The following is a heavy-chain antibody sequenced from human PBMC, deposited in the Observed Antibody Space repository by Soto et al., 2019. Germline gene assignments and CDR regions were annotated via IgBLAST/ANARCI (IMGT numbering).Heavy chain of an antibody. CDR1: GYTLTDLD. V-gene: IGHV1-8*02. Sequence: GASVKVSCKASGYTLTDLDVSWVRQTTEQGLEWMGWMRPNTGHSGLAQKFQGRLTLTRDTSINTAYMELSSLRSEDTAIYYCARGINAGVDYWGQGTPVTVSS. D-gene: IGHD3-10*01. CDR3: ARGINAGVDY. J-gene: IGHJ4*02. CDR2: MRPNTGHS.